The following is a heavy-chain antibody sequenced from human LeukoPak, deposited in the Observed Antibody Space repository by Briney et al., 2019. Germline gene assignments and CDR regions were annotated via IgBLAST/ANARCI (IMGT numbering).Heavy chain of an antibody. D-gene: IGHD6-13*01. CDR2: IKQDGSEK. Sequence: GGSLRLSCAASGFTFSSYWMSWVRQAPGKGLEWVANIKQDGSEKYYVDSVKGRFTISRDNAKNSLYLPMNSLRAEDTAVYYCARVRGDSSSWYSARGWYGGWFDPWGQGTLVTVSS. CDR1: GFTFSSYW. CDR3: ARVRGDSSSWYSARGWYGGWFDP. J-gene: IGHJ5*02. V-gene: IGHV3-7*01.